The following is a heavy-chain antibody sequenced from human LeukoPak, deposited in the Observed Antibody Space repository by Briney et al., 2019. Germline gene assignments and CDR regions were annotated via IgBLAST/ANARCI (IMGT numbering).Heavy chain of an antibody. J-gene: IGHJ6*02. D-gene: IGHD3-22*01. CDR3: ARDPYYYDSSGYYYVYYYYGMDV. CDR1: GFTFSSYG. V-gene: IGHV3-30*03. CDR2: TSYDGSNK. Sequence: PGGSLRLSCAASGFTFSSYGMHWVRQAPGKGLEWVAVTSYDGSNKYYADSVKGRFTISRDNSKNTLYLQMNSLRAEDTAVYYCARDPYYYDSSGYYYVYYYYGMDVWGQGTTVTVSS.